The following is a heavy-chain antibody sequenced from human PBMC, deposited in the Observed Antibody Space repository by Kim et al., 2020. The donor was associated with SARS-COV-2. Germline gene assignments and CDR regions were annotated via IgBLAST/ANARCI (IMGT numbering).Heavy chain of an antibody. V-gene: IGHV3-48*02. CDR1: GFTFSSYN. D-gene: IGHD2-8*02. Sequence: GGSLRLSCAASGFTFSSYNMDWVRQAPGKGLEWVSFISSSGNTRYYADSVKGRFTISRDNAKSSLYLQMNSLRDEDTAVYYCVRTRSGQSDYWGQGTLVT. CDR2: ISSSGNTR. J-gene: IGHJ4*02. CDR3: VRTRSGQSDY.